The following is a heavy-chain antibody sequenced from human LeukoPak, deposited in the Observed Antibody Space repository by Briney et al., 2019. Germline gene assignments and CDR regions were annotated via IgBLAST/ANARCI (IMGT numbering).Heavy chain of an antibody. Sequence: SETLSLTCTVSGASFSSYYWNWIRQSPGKGLEWLGNIHYRGTTNYNPSLKNRVTLSLDTPKSQFVLKVTSVTAADTAVYYCARDEHGDFQGFDYWGQGTRVTVSS. CDR2: IHYRGTT. V-gene: IGHV4-59*13. D-gene: IGHD4-17*01. J-gene: IGHJ4*02. CDR3: ARDEHGDFQGFDY. CDR1: GASFSSYY.